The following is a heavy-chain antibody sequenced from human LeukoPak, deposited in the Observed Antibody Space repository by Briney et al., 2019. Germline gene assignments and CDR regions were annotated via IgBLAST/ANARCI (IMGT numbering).Heavy chain of an antibody. D-gene: IGHD3-3*01. CDR2: IYHSGST. V-gene: IGHV4-38-2*01. CDR3: AARGYDFWSGRGYFDY. J-gene: IGHJ4*02. CDR1: GYSISSGYY. Sequence: PSETLSLTCAVSGYSISSGYYWGWIRQPPGKGLEWIGSIYHSGSTNYNPSLKSRVTISVDTSKNQFSLKLSSVTAADTAVYYCAARGYDFWSGRGYFDYWGQGTLVTVSS.